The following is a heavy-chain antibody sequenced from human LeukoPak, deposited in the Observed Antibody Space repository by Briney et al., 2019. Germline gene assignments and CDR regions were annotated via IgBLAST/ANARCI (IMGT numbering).Heavy chain of an antibody. Sequence: GGSLRLSCAASGFTFSNAWMSWVRQAPGKGLEWVGRIKSKTDGGTTDYAAPVKGRFTISRDDSKNTLYLQMNSLKTEDTAVYYCTTDALYCSSTSCYTFDAFDIWGQGTMVTVSS. CDR3: TTDALYCSSTSCYTFDAFDI. D-gene: IGHD2-2*02. CDR1: GFTFSNAW. J-gene: IGHJ3*02. CDR2: IKSKTDGGTT. V-gene: IGHV3-15*01.